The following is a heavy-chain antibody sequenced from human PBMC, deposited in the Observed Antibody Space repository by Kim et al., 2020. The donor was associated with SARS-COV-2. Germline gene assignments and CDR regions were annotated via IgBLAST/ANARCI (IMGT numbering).Heavy chain of an antibody. CDR3: ARAGGLYSSSSGDY. D-gene: IGHD6-6*01. V-gene: IGHV4-34*01. Sequence: NPTLKSRVTISVDTSKNQFSLKRSSVTAADTAVYYCARAGGLYSSSSGDYWGQGTLVTVSS. J-gene: IGHJ4*02.